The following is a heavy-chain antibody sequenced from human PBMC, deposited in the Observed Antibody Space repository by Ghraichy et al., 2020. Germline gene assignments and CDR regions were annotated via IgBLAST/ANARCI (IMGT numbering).Heavy chain of an antibody. V-gene: IGHV3-7*03. J-gene: IGHJ3*02. Sequence: GGSLRLSCAASGFTFSRHYMTWVRQAPGKGLEWVANIRQDGRETFYVDSVRGRFTISRDNAKNSVYLQMNSLRADDTAIYYCARESVLTGLGDDASDIWGQGTMVTVSS. CDR1: GFTFSRHY. CDR2: IRQDGRET. CDR3: ARESVLTGLGDDASDI. D-gene: IGHD3-9*01.